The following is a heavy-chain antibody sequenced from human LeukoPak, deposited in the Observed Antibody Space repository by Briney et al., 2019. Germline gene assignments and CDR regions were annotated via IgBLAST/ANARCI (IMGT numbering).Heavy chain of an antibody. CDR1: GGAISSYY. CDR2: IYYSGGT. D-gene: IGHD3-22*01. J-gene: IGHJ4*02. CDR3: ARDGLYDSSGYYMDS. Sequence: SETLSLTCIVSGGAISSYYWSWIRQSPGKGLEWIGYIYYSGGTKYNPSLMSRVTISVDRAQNQFSLTLASVTAADTAVYYCARDGLYDSSGYYMDSWGQGTPVIVSS. V-gene: IGHV4-59*01.